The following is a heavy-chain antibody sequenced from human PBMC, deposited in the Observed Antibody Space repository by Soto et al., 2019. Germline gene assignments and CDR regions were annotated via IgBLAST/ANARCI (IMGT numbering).Heavy chain of an antibody. V-gene: IGHV1-69*04. CDR3: ARDPSAYDLPAY. CDR2: IIPILGIA. J-gene: IGHJ4*02. Sequence: GAPLKVSLQDFRGPLNSYTISRGRQAPGQGLEWMGRIIPILGIANYAQKFQGRVTITADKSTSTAYMELSSLRSEDTAVYYCARDPSAYDLPAYWGQGTLVTVSS. D-gene: IGHD5-12*01. CDR1: RGPLNSYT.